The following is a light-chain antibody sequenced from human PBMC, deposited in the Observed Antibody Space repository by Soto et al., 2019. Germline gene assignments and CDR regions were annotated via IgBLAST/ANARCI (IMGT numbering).Light chain of an antibody. J-gene: IGKJ1*01. CDR2: GAS. CDR1: QSVSSNY. V-gene: IGKV3-20*01. CDR3: QQYGSLSWT. Sequence: EIVLTQSPGTLSLSPGERATFSGGASQSVSSNYLAWYQQKPGQDPRIIIFGASGRATGIKDRFSGSGSGTDFTLTISRLEPEDFAVYYCQQYGSLSWTFGQGTKVDIK.